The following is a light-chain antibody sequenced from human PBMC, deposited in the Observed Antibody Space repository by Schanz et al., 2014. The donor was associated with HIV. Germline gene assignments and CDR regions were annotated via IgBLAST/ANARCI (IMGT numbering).Light chain of an antibody. V-gene: IGLV2-14*03. CDR1: SSDIGGYKF. Sequence: QSALTQPASVSGSPGQSITISCTGTSSDIGGYKFVSWYQQHPGKAPKLLIYYVSSRPSGVSDRFSGSKSGNIASLTISGLQAEDEADYYCSSYTTTNTWLFGGGTKLTVL. CDR2: YVS. CDR3: SSYTTTNTWL. J-gene: IGLJ3*02.